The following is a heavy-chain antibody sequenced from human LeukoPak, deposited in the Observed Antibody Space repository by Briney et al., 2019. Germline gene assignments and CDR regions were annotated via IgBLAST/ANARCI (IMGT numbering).Heavy chain of an antibody. J-gene: IGHJ4*02. CDR3: ARETGYSYVDTLDY. V-gene: IGHV3-21*01. CDR2: ISSSSSYI. D-gene: IGHD5-18*01. Sequence: GSLRLSCAASGFTFSSYGMNWVRQAPGKGLEWVSSISSSSSYIYYADSVKGRFTISRDNAKNSLYLQMNSLRAEDTAVYYCARETGYSYVDTLDYWGQGTLVTVSS. CDR1: GFTFSSYG.